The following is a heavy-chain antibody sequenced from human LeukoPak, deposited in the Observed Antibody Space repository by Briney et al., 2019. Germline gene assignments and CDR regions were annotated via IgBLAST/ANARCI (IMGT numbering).Heavy chain of an antibody. V-gene: IGHV3-30*02. CDR2: IRYDGSNQ. Sequence: RGSLRLSCAASGFTFSSYGMHWVRQAPGKGLEWVAFIRYDGSNQYYEHSVKGRFTISRDNSKNTLYLQMDSLRAEDTAVHYCGKGSNKGPDGVYYYMDVWGKGTTVTVSS. CDR3: GKGSNKGPDGVYYYMDV. CDR1: GFTFSSYG. D-gene: IGHD2/OR15-2a*01. J-gene: IGHJ6*03.